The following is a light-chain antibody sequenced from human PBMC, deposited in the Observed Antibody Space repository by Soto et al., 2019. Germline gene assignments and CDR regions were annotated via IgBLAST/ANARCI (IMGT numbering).Light chain of an antibody. Sequence: DIVMTQSPDSLAVSLGESATINCKSSQRVLYSSNNKNYLAWYQQKLGQPPKLLIYCASTRESGVPDRFSGSWSGTDFTLPISSLQAEDVAVYYCQQYDNWPFTFGSGTRVEIK. CDR3: QQYDNWPFT. CDR1: QRVLYSSNNKNY. CDR2: CAS. J-gene: IGKJ3*01. V-gene: IGKV4-1*01.